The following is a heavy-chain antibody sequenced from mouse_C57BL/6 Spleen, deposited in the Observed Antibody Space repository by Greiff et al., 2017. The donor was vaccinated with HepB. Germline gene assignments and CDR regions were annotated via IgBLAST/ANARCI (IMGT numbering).Heavy chain of an antibody. CDR3: ARRRRITTVVATVDYAMDC. CDR1: GFTFSDYG. V-gene: IGHV5-17*01. J-gene: IGHJ4*01. CDR2: ISSRSSTI. Sequence: DVQLVESGGGLVKPGGSLKLSCAASGFTFSDYGMHWVRQAPEKGLEWVAYISSRSSTIYYADTVKGRFTISRDNAKNTLFLQMTSLRSEDTAMYSCARRRRITTVVATVDYAMDCWGQGTSVTVSP. D-gene: IGHD1-1*01.